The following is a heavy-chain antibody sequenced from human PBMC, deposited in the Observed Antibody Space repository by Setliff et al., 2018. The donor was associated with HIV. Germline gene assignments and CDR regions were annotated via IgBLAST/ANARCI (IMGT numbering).Heavy chain of an antibody. V-gene: IGHV1-18*01. CDR2: ISAYNGST. Sequence: GASVKVSCKASGYTFTYYAISWVRQAPGQGLEYLGWISAYNGSTNYAQKVQGRITMTTDASTSTVDMELRSLTSDDTAVYYCARLASGGWPLEVFDIWGQGTMVTVSS. J-gene: IGHJ3*02. D-gene: IGHD2-15*01. CDR3: ARLASGGWPLEVFDI. CDR1: GYTFTYYA.